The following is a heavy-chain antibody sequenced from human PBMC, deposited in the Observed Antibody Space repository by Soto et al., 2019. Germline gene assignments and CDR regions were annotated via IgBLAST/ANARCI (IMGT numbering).Heavy chain of an antibody. CDR3: ARHRDTSSRYLLPDY. V-gene: IGHV4-39*01. J-gene: IGHJ4*02. D-gene: IGHD6-13*01. Sequence: LETVSVTCSVSCGSIGSGGHYWGWIREPPGKGLEWIGNIYYRGNTYYNPSLRSRVTISVDTSKNQFSLKVTSLTVADTAVYYCARHRDTSSRYLLPDYWGQGILVTVSS. CDR2: IYYRGNT. CDR1: CGSIGSGGHY.